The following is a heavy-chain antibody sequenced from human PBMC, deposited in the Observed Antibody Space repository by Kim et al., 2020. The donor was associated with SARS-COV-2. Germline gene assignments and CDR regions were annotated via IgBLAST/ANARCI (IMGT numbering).Heavy chain of an antibody. J-gene: IGHJ3*02. Sequence: TEYNPTLTSRVTLSVDTSKNQSSLKLTSVTAADTAVYYCAREGGRAFDIWGQGTMVTVSS. V-gene: IGHV4-4*07. CDR2: T. CDR3: AREGGRAFDI.